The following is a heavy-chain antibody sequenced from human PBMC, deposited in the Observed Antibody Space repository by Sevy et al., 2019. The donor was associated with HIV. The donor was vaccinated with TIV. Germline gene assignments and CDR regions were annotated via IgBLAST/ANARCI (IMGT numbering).Heavy chain of an antibody. J-gene: IGHJ4*02. Sequence: GGSLRLSCAASGFTFSSYAMHWVRQAPGKGLEWVAVISYDGSNKYYADSVKGRFTISRDNSKNTLYPQMNSLRAEDTAVYYCARGGGYSPRPYFDYWGQGTLVTVSS. CDR3: ARGGGYSPRPYFDY. D-gene: IGHD5-18*01. CDR1: GFTFSSYA. V-gene: IGHV3-30-3*01. CDR2: ISYDGSNK.